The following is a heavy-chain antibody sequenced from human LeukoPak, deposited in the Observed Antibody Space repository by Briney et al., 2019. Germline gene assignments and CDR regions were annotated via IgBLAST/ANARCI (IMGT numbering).Heavy chain of an antibody. J-gene: IGHJ4*02. CDR3: ARDGPIK. Sequence: PSETLSLTCAVYGESFSGYHWSWIRQPPGKGLEWIGEINHSGSTYYSPSLKSRVTISVDTSRNQFSLKLTSVTAADTAVYYCARDGPIKWGQGTLVTVSS. CDR1: GESFSGYH. V-gene: IGHV4-34*01. CDR2: INHSGST. D-gene: IGHD5-24*01.